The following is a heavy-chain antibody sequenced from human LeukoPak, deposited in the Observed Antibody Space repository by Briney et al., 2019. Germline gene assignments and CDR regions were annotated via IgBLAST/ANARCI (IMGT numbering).Heavy chain of an antibody. CDR3: ARLIHYDSSGYLDY. V-gene: IGHV4-34*01. J-gene: IGHJ4*02. D-gene: IGHD3-22*01. CDR1: GGSLSSYY. Sequence: SETLSLTCAVYGGSLSSYYWSWIRQPPGKGLEWIGKTNHGGSTNYNPSLKSRVTISVDMSKNQFSLKLTSVTAANTAVYYCARLIHYDSSGYLDYWGQGSLVTVSS. CDR2: TNHGGST.